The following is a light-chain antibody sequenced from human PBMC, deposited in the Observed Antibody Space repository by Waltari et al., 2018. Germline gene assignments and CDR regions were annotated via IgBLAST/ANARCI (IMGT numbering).Light chain of an antibody. J-gene: IGKJ2*01. CDR2: GAS. V-gene: IGKV3-15*01. CDR1: QNIKNK. Sequence: LVMTQSPATLSVSLGDKATLSCRASQNIKNKLAWYQQKPGQAPRLLVFGASTRATGIPARFSGSGSGTDFTLTIGSLQSEDFAVYYCHQYDNWPPTFGQGTKLDIK. CDR3: HQYDNWPPT.